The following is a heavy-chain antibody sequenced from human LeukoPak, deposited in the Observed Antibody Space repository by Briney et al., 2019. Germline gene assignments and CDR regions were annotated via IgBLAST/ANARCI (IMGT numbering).Heavy chain of an antibody. Sequence: GGSLRLSCTASGFTFGDYAMSWIRQAPGKGLEWVGFIRSKAYGETADYAASVKGRYTISRDDSKAIAYLQMNSLKTEDTAVYHCTRDRGAYNLYDYWGQGTLVTVSS. V-gene: IGHV3-49*03. CDR2: IRSKAYGETA. CDR1: GFTFGDYA. CDR3: TRDRGAYNLYDY. J-gene: IGHJ4*02. D-gene: IGHD1-1*01.